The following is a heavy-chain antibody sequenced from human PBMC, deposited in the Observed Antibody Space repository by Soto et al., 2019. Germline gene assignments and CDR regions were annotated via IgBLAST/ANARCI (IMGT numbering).Heavy chain of an antibody. Sequence: EVQLVESGGGLVQPGGSLRLSCAASGFTFSSYWMHWFRQVPGKGLVWVSRIGSNGRSTNYADSVKGRFTISRDNAKNTLFLQMNSLRAEDTAVYYCARDVSNSVDYWGQGTLVTVSS. J-gene: IGHJ4*02. CDR3: ARDVSNSVDY. V-gene: IGHV3-74*01. CDR2: IGSNGRST. D-gene: IGHD4-4*01. CDR1: GFTFSSYW.